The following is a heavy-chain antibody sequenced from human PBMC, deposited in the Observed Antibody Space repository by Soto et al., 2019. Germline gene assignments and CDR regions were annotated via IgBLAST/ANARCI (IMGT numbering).Heavy chain of an antibody. CDR2: INPSGGST. D-gene: IGHD5-18*01. CDR1: GYTFTSYY. Sequence: QVQLVQSGAEVKKPGASVKVSCKASGYTFTSYYMHWVRQAPGQGLEWMGIINPSGGSTSYAQKFPGRVTMTRDTSTSTVYMELSSLRSEATAVYYCARVYPSDTRYGYVGNNWFDPWGQGTLVTVSS. CDR3: ARVYPSDTRYGYVGNNWFDP. V-gene: IGHV1-46*03. J-gene: IGHJ5*02.